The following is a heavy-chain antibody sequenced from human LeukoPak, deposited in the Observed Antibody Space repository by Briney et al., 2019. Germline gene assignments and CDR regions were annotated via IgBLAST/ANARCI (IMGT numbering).Heavy chain of an antibody. CDR3: AREPTTVTTDASFDY. Sequence: GGSLRLSCAASGFTFSDYSMNWVLQAPGKGLEWVSSISGRSSFIYYADSVKGRFTISRDNAKNSLYLQMNSLRAEDTAVYYCAREPTTVTTDASFDYWGQGTLVTVSS. CDR2: ISGRSSFI. CDR1: GFTFSDYS. V-gene: IGHV3-21*01. D-gene: IGHD4-17*01. J-gene: IGHJ4*02.